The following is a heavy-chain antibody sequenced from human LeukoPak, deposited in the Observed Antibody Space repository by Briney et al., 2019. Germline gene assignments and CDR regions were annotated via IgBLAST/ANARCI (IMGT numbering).Heavy chain of an antibody. CDR1: GFTFSSFA. J-gene: IGHJ4*02. Sequence: GGSLRLSCAASGFTFSSFAMHWVRQAPGKGLEWVAVIADDGTITYYADSVKGRFTISRDNSKNTLYLQMNSLGAEDTAVYYCARGPYGSGSYYLYWGQGTLVTVSS. D-gene: IGHD3-10*01. CDR2: IADDGTIT. CDR3: ARGPYGSGSYYLY. V-gene: IGHV3-30-3*01.